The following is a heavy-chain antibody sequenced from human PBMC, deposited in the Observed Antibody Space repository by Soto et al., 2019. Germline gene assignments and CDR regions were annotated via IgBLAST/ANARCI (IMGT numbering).Heavy chain of an antibody. J-gene: IGHJ6*02. V-gene: IGHV3-11*06. CDR1: GFIFSDHY. Sequence: GGSLRLSCAASGFIFSDHYMSWVRQTPGKGLERVSYISTRSTYTNYADTEKGRFTISRDNTKNSLYLQTDSQRVEDTAVYYCARDLAWKRGKVGRYYYGMDVWGQGTTVTVSS. CDR3: ARDLAWKRGKVGRYYYGMDV. CDR2: ISTRSTYT. D-gene: IGHD1-1*01.